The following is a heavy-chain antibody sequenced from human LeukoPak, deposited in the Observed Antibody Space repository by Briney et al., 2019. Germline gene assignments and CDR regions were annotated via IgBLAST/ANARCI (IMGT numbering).Heavy chain of an antibody. CDR1: GYTFISYG. CDR3: ARPNTDAAGYYFDY. Sequence: GASVKVSCKASGYTFISYGISWVRQAPGQGLERMGWIDTYRSSTNYAQNLQGRVTVTTDTSTTTVYMELRSLRSDDTAVYYCARPNTDAAGYYFDYWGQGTLVTVSS. CDR2: IDTYRSST. V-gene: IGHV1-18*01. J-gene: IGHJ4*02. D-gene: IGHD6-13*01.